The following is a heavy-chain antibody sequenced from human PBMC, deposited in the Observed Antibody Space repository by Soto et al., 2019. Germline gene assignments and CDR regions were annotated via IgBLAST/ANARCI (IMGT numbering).Heavy chain of an antibody. Sequence: QVQLVQSGAEVKKPGSSVKVSCKASGGTFSSYAISWVRQAPGQGLEWMGGIIPIFGTANYAQKFQGRVTITADESTSTAYMELSSLRSEDTAVXXXARDHAAVAGTSAXXYWGQGTLVTXSS. D-gene: IGHD6-19*01. CDR2: IIPIFGTA. CDR3: ARDHAAVAGTSAXXY. CDR1: GGTFSSYA. V-gene: IGHV1-69*01. J-gene: IGHJ4*02.